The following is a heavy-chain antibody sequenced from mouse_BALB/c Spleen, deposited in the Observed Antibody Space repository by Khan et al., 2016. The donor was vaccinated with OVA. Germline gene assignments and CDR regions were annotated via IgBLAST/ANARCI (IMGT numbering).Heavy chain of an antibody. CDR3: ARHGLLRRQKSFLAY. CDR2: ISSGGSYT. J-gene: IGHJ3*01. CDR1: GFTFSSYG. V-gene: IGHV5-6*01. D-gene: IGHD1-2*01. Sequence: EVELVESGGDLVKPGGSLKLSCAASGFTFSSYGMSWVRQTPDKRLEWVATISSGGSYTYYPDSVKGRFTISRDNAKNTLYLQMSSLKSEDTAMYYCARHGLLRRQKSFLAYWGQGTLVTVSA.